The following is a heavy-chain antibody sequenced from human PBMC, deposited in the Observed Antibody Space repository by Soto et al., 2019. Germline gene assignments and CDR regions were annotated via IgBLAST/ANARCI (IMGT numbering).Heavy chain of an antibody. Sequence: EVQLVESGGGLVQPGGSLRLSCAASGVTFSSYSMNWVRQAPGKGLEWVSYISSSSSTIYYADSVKGRFTISRDNAKNSLYLQLNGLRDEGTAVYYCPRDPPPHETAEPDTSPLDYWGQGTLVTVSS. CDR3: PRDPPPHETAEPDTSPLDY. J-gene: IGHJ4*02. D-gene: IGHD5-18*01. CDR1: GVTFSSYS. CDR2: ISSSSSTI. V-gene: IGHV3-48*02.